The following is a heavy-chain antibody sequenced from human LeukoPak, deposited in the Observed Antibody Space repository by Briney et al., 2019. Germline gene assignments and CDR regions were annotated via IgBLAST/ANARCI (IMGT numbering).Heavy chain of an antibody. D-gene: IGHD1-1*01. Sequence: SETLSLTCTVSGGFISSSSSYWGWIRQPPGKGLEWIGSIYYSGSTYYNPSLKSRVTITVDTSKNQFSLKLSSVTAADAAVYYCVTDASPYRNTYWGQGTLVTVSS. CDR1: GGFISSSSSY. CDR3: VTDASPYRNTY. CDR2: IYYSGST. V-gene: IGHV4-39*07. J-gene: IGHJ4*02.